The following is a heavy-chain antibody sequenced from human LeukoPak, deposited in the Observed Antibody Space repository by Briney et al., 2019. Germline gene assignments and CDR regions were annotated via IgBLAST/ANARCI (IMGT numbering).Heavy chain of an antibody. V-gene: IGHV4-59*12. Sequence: SETLSLTCTVSGGSISSYYWSWIRQPPGKGLEWIGYIYYSGSTNYNPSLKSRVTISVDTSKNQFSLKLSSVTAADTAVYYCARVPLAASHYYYYMDVWGKGTTVTVSS. CDR1: GGSISSYY. D-gene: IGHD3-3*02. CDR3: ARVPLAASHYYYYMDV. J-gene: IGHJ6*03. CDR2: IYYSGST.